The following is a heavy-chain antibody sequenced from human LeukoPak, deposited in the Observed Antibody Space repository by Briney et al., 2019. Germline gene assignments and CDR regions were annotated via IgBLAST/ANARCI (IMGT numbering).Heavy chain of an antibody. CDR1: GYTFTTYA. J-gene: IGHJ4*02. V-gene: IGHV7-4-1*02. Sequence: GASVKVSCKASGYTFTTYAMNWVRQAPGQGLEWMGWINTDTGNPTYAQGFTGRFVFSLDTSVSTAYLQISSLKAEDTAVYYCARGYCSGGSCHTCDYWGREPWSPPP. CDR3: ARGYCSGGSCHTCDY. CDR2: INTDTGNP. D-gene: IGHD2-15*01.